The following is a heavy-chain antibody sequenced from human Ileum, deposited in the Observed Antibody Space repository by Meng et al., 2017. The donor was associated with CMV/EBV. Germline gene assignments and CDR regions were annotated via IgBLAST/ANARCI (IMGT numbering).Heavy chain of an antibody. D-gene: IGHD1-26*01. J-gene: IGHJ4*02. CDR2: INNDGSRT. CDR1: GFTFSSCW. Sequence: GEALKISCAASGFTFSSCWMHWVRQAPGKGLGWVSRINNDGSRTGYVDSVKGRFTISRDNAKNTLYLQMNSLRAEDTAVYYCAREVGAPDSWGQGMLVTVSS. CDR3: AREVGAPDS. V-gene: IGHV3-74*01.